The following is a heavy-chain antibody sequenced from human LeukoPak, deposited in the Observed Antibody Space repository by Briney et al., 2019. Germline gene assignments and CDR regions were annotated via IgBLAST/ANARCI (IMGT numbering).Heavy chain of an antibody. Sequence: SETLSLTCTASGGSIRSYSWSWIRQPPGKGLEWIGNIYYSGSTNYNPSLKSRVTISVDTSKNQFSLKLSSVTAADTAVYYCARVTGGYSFGAFDYWGQGTLVTVSS. CDR1: GGSIRSYS. V-gene: IGHV4-59*01. J-gene: IGHJ4*02. CDR3: ARVTGGYSFGAFDY. D-gene: IGHD5-18*01. CDR2: IYYSGST.